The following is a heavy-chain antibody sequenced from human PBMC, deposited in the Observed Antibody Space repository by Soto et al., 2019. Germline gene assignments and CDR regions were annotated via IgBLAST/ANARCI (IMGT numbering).Heavy chain of an antibody. Sequence: ASVKVSCKASVYTFTSYGISWVRQAPGQGLEWMGWISAYNGNTNYAQKLQGRVTMTTDTSTSTAYMELRSLRSDDTAVYYCARINYDSSGYYNPFDYWGQGTLVTVSS. CDR3: ARINYDSSGYYNPFDY. CDR2: ISAYNGNT. J-gene: IGHJ4*02. V-gene: IGHV1-18*04. D-gene: IGHD3-22*01. CDR1: VYTFTSYG.